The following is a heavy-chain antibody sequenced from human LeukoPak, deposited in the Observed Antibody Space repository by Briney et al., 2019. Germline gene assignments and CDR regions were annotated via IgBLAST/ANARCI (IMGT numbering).Heavy chain of an antibody. J-gene: IGHJ4*02. Sequence: ASVEVSCKASGYTFTGYYMHWVRQAPGQGLEWMGWINPNSGGTNYAQKFQGRVTMTRDKSTSAVYMELSRLRSEDTAVYYCARVSEETGSDYWGQGTLVTVSS. CDR1: GYTFTGYY. CDR2: INPNSGGT. D-gene: IGHD3-10*01. V-gene: IGHV1-2*02. CDR3: ARVSEETGSDY.